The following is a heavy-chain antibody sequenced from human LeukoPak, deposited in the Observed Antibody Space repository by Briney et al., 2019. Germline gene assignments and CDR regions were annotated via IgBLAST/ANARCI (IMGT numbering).Heavy chain of an antibody. CDR1: GGSISSSSDY. J-gene: IGHJ4*02. D-gene: IGHD6-13*01. Sequence: SETLSLTCTVSGGSISSSSDYWGWIRQPPGKGLEWIGSIYYSGSTYYNPSLKSRVTISVDTSKNQFSLKLSSVTAADTAVYYCAITDAAAGHPFDYWGQGTLVTVSS. CDR2: IYYSGST. V-gene: IGHV4-39*07. CDR3: AITDAAAGHPFDY.